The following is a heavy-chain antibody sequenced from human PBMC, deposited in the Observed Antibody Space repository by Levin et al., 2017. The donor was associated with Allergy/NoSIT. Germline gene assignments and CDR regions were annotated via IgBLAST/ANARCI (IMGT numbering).Heavy chain of an antibody. D-gene: IGHD5-12*01. V-gene: IGHV3-30*18. CDR3: AKALRGYSGYDWNNY. CDR1: GFTFSSYG. Sequence: PGGSLRLSCAASGFTFSSYGMHWVRQAPGKGLEWVAVISYDGSNKYYADSVKGRFTISRDNSKNTLYLQMNSLRAEDTAVYYCAKALRGYSGYDWNNYWGQGTLVTVSS. CDR2: ISYDGSNK. J-gene: IGHJ4*02.